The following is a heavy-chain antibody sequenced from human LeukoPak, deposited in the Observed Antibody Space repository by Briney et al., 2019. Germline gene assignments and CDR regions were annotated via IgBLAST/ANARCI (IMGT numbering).Heavy chain of an antibody. CDR1: GYTLIGLS. Sequence: ASVKVSCKVSGYTLIGLSMNWVRQAPGKGLEWMGSFDPKDGETIYAQKFQGRVTMTEDTSTDTAYMELSSLRSEDTAVYYCAAELRILLNNWFDPWGQGTLVTVSS. CDR3: AAELRILLNNWFDP. CDR2: FDPKDGET. D-gene: IGHD2/OR15-2a*01. J-gene: IGHJ5*02. V-gene: IGHV1-24*01.